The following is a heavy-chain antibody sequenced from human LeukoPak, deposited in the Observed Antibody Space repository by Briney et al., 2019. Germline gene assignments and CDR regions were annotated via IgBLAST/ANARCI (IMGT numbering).Heavy chain of an antibody. CDR1: GFTFSTLP. D-gene: IGHD6-19*01. Sequence: GGSLRLSCSASGFTFSTLPMHWVRQAPGKGLEYVSGSSSNGGSTYYAGSVKGRFTISRDNSKNTLYLQMSSLRPEDTAVYYCVNQISGWVYWGQGTLVTVSS. V-gene: IGHV3-64D*06. CDR2: SSSNGGST. J-gene: IGHJ4*02. CDR3: VNQISGWVY.